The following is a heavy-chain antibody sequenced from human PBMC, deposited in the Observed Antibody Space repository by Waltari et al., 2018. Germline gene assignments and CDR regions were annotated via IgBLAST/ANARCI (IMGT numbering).Heavy chain of an antibody. CDR1: GFAFSSYW. CDR3: ARDSGYSGYNSYSFDY. J-gene: IGHJ4*02. Sequence: EVQLVESGGGLVQPGGSLRLSCAASGFAFSSYWMTWVRQAPGRGLEWWAKINQDGSVKYDVDSVRGRFNISRDNAKNSLYLQMNILRAEDTAVYYCARDSGYSGYNSYSFDYWGQGTLVTVSS. CDR2: INQDGSVK. D-gene: IGHD5-12*01. V-gene: IGHV3-7*01.